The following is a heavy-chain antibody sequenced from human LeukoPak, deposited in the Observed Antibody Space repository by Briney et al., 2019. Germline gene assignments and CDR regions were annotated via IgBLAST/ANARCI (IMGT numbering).Heavy chain of an antibody. Sequence: GGSLRLSCAASAFSLSRNFMGWVRQAPGKGLEWVSLIYIGGDTYYADSVKGRFTISRDNSKNTIYLQMNSLRVEDTAVYYCAREAGSGSYLAHAFDLWGQGTMVTVSS. CDR1: AFSLSRNF. CDR3: AREAGSGSYLAHAFDL. V-gene: IGHV3-53*01. J-gene: IGHJ3*01. CDR2: IYIGGDT. D-gene: IGHD1-26*01.